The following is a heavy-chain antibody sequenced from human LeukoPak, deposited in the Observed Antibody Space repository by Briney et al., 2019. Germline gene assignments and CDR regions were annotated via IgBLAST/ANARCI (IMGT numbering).Heavy chain of an antibody. CDR1: GFTFSSYS. D-gene: IGHD6-6*01. CDR2: ISSRSSTI. J-gene: IGHJ6*03. Sequence: VGSLRLSCAASGFTFSSYSMNWVRQAPGKGLEWVSYISSRSSTIYYADSVKGRFTISRDNAKHSLYLQMNSLRAGDTAVYYCAREGYSRSSQYYYYYMDVWGKGTTVTVSS. CDR3: AREGYSRSSQYYYYYMDV. V-gene: IGHV3-48*01.